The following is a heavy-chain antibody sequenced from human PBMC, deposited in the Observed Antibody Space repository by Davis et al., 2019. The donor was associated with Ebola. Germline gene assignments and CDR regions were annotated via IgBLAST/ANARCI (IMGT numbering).Heavy chain of an antibody. D-gene: IGHD4-23*01. CDR2: INHSGST. Sequence: SETLSLTCTVSGGSISSSSYYWGWIRQPPGKGLEWIGEINHSGSTNYNPSLKSRVTISVDTSKNQFSLKLSSVTAADTAVYYCARFRGTVVTWGYYYYGMDVWGQGTTVTVSS. V-gene: IGHV4-39*07. CDR1: GGSISSSSYY. J-gene: IGHJ6*02. CDR3: ARFRGTVVTWGYYYYGMDV.